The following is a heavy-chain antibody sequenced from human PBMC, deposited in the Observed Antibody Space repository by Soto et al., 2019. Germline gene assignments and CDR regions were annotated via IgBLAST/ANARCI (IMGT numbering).Heavy chain of an antibody. CDR2: IYWDDAK. D-gene: IGHD3-16*01. CDR1: GFSLSTSGVG. V-gene: IGHV2-5*02. CDR3: AHKGGGDRILDY. J-gene: IGHJ4*02. Sequence: QITLKESGPTLVKPTQTLTLTCTFSGFSLSTSGVGVGWIRQPPGKALEWLALIYWDDAKEYSPSLKSRLTIPKDTSKNPVVLKMTNMDPVEKATNYCAHKGGGDRILDYWGQGTLVTVSS.